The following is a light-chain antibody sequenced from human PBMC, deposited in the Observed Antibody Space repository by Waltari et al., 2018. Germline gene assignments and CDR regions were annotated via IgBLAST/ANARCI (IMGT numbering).Light chain of an antibody. CDR3: QQRSSWPPWT. Sequence: EIVLTQSPATLSLSPGERATLPCRASQSVSSYLAWYQQKPGQAPRLLIYDASNRATGIPARFSGSGSGTDFTLTISSLEPEDFAVYYCQQRSSWPPWTFGQGTKVEIK. CDR2: DAS. J-gene: IGKJ1*01. V-gene: IGKV3-11*01. CDR1: QSVSSY.